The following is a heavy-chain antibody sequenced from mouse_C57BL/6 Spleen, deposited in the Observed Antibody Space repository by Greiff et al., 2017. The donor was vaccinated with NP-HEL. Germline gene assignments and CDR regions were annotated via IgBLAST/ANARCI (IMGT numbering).Heavy chain of an antibody. CDR2: INYDGSST. V-gene: IGHV5-16*01. CDR3: ARELRQRAMDY. J-gene: IGHJ4*01. CDR1: GFTFSDYY. Sequence: EVQRVESEGGLVQPGSSMKLSCTASGFTFSDYYMAWVRQVPEKGLEWVANINYDGSSTYYLDSLKSRFIISRDNAKNILYRQMSSLKSEDTATYYCARELRQRAMDYWGQGTSVTVSS. D-gene: IGHD2-4*01.